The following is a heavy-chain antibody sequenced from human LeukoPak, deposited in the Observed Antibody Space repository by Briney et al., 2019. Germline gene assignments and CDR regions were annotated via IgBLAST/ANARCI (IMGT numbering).Heavy chain of an antibody. D-gene: IGHD4-11*01. J-gene: IGHJ4*02. V-gene: IGHV3-7*01. Sequence: PGGSLRLSCAASGLTFSSYWMSWIRQAPGKGLEWVANIKEDGSEKYYVDSVKGRFTISRDNAKNSPYLQMNSLRAEDTAVYYCARDHEYSNYDWGQGTLVTVSS. CDR3: ARDHEYSNYD. CDR2: IKEDGSEK. CDR1: GLTFSSYW.